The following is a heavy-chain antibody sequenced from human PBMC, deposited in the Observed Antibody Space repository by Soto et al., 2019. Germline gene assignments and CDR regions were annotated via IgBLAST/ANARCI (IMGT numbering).Heavy chain of an antibody. J-gene: IGHJ5*02. V-gene: IGHV4-4*02. Sequence: QVQLQESGPGLVKPSGTLSLTCAVSNGSITSGNWWSWVRQPPGKGLEWIGDIYQTGSTNYNPSLRSRVIISVDKSKNNFSLSLSSVTAADTAVYFCARVWGASAPIAGWFGPWGRGILVTVSS. CDR1: NGSITSGNW. CDR3: ARVWGASAPIAGWFGP. D-gene: IGHD3-16*01. CDR2: IYQTGST.